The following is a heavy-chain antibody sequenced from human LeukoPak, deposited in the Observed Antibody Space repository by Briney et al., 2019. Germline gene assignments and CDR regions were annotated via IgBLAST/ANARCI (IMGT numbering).Heavy chain of an antibody. Sequence: GGSLRLSCAASGFTFSSYAMHWVCQAPGKGLEWVAVISYDGSNKYYADSVKGRFTISRDNSKNTLYLQMNSLRAEDTAVYYCARVLSSSSEIDYYYYGMDVWGQGTTVTVSS. J-gene: IGHJ6*02. CDR1: GFTFSSYA. V-gene: IGHV3-30-3*01. D-gene: IGHD6-6*01. CDR2: ISYDGSNK. CDR3: ARVLSSSSEIDYYYYGMDV.